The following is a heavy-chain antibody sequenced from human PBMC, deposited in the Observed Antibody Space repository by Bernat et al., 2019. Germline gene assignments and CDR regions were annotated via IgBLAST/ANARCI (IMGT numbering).Heavy chain of an antibody. V-gene: IGHV4-34*01. CDR2: INHSEST. J-gene: IGHJ4*02. D-gene: IGHD3-16*01. CDR3: ATFTFGGVPSRYYFDY. Sequence: QVQLQQWGAGLLKPSETLSLTCAVYGGSFSGYYWSWIRQPPGKGLEWIGEINHSESTNYNPSLKSRVTISVDTSKNQFSLKLSSVTAADTAVYYCATFTFGGVPSRYYFDYWGQGTLVTVSS. CDR1: GGSFSGYY.